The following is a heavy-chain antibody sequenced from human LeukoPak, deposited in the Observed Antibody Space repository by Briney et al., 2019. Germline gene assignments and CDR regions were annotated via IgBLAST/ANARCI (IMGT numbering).Heavy chain of an antibody. CDR2: ISGSGVYT. CDR3: AKDEYFDWLSSTLH. Sequence: GGSLRLSCAASGFTFSTYGMTWVRQAPGKGLEWVSTISGSGVYTYYADSVKGRFTISRDNSKNTLYLQMNSLRAEDTAVYYCAKDEYFDWLSSTLHWGQGILVTVSS. V-gene: IGHV3-23*01. J-gene: IGHJ4*02. CDR1: GFTFSTYG. D-gene: IGHD3-9*01.